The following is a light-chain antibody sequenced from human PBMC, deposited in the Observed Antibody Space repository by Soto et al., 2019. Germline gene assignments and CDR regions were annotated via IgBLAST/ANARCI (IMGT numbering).Light chain of an antibody. Sequence: QSALTQPDSVSGSPGQSITISCTGTSNDVGGHNYVSWYQHYPGEAPKLMIYEVSNRPSGVSHRFSGFRSGNTASLTISGLQAEDEADYYGSSYTGPSTLVFGGGTKLTVL. V-gene: IGLV2-14*01. J-gene: IGLJ3*02. CDR2: EVS. CDR3: SSYTGPSTLV. CDR1: SNDVGGHNY.